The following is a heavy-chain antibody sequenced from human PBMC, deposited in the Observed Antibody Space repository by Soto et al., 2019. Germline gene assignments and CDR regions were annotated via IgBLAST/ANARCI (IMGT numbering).Heavy chain of an antibody. D-gene: IGHD1-26*01. CDR1: GGSISPYY. Sequence: SETLSLTCTVSGGSISPYYWNWIRHPPGKGQKNIGYIYYSGCTTYNPSLMSRVTMSVDTSKNQLSLRFSSVTASDTVVYFCARGMDGATTPFDYWGQGTLVTVSS. V-gene: IGHV4-59*01. CDR3: ARGMDGATTPFDY. CDR2: IYYSGCT. J-gene: IGHJ4*02.